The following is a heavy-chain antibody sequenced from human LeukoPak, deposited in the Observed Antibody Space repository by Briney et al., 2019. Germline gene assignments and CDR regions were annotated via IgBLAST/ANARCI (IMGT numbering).Heavy chain of an antibody. J-gene: IGHJ3*02. D-gene: IGHD4-17*01. CDR2: INHSGST. V-gene: IGHV4-34*01. CDR1: GGSFSGYY. Sequence: SETLSLTCAVYGGSFSGYYWSWIRQPPGKGLEWIGEINHSGSTNYNPSLKSRVTISVDTSKNQFSLKLSSVTAADTAVYYCARPAHYGDYLVGSFDIWGPGTLVTVSS. CDR3: ARPAHYGDYLVGSFDI.